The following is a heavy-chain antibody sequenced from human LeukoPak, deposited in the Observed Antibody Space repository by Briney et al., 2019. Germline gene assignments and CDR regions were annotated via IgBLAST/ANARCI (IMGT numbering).Heavy chain of an antibody. CDR2: IYYSGST. D-gene: IGHD3-22*01. V-gene: IGHV4-59*08. CDR1: GGSISSYY. J-gene: IGHJ1*01. Sequence: SETLSLTCTVSGGSISSYYWSWIRQPPGKGLEWIGYIYYSGSTNYNPSLKSRVTISVDTSKNQFSLKLSSVTAADTAVYYCARGGHDSSGYYASYFQHWGQGTLVTVSS. CDR3: ARGGHDSSGYYASYFQH.